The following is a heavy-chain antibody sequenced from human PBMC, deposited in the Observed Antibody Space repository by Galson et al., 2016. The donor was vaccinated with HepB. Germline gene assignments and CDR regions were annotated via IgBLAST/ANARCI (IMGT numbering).Heavy chain of an antibody. V-gene: IGHV3-48*02. Sequence: SLRLSCAVSGLTFSSYNMNWVRQAPGKGLEWVSHISSRTRTTYYADSVKGRFTISRDNAKNSLYLQMNSLRDEDTAAYYCASQWVAVDYWGRGTLVTVSS. CDR3: ASQWVAVDY. CDR1: GLTFSSYN. D-gene: IGHD2-15*01. J-gene: IGHJ4*02. CDR2: ISSRTRTT.